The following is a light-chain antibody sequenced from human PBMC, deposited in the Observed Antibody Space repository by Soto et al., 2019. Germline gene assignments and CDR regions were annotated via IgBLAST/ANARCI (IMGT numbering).Light chain of an antibody. CDR3: QQHQRWPRA. CDR1: QSVSNF. Sequence: IVMKQSPPTLSLSQGDRATXSCRASQSVSNFLAWYQQKPGYAPRLLIYDASNRATGIPARFSGSGSGADFTLTISSLPPDDFAIYYCQQHQRWPRAFGQGTKVDIK. CDR2: DAS. J-gene: IGKJ1*01. V-gene: IGKV3-11*01.